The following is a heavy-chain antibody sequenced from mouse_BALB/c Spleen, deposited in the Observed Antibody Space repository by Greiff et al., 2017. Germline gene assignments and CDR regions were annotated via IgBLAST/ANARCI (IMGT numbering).Heavy chain of an antibody. J-gene: IGHJ2*01. D-gene: IGHD1-1*01. CDR3: ARVYYGSSSHFDY. CDR1: GYTFTSYW. Sequence: VQLQESRAELAKPGASVKMSCKASGYTFTSYWMHWVKQRPGQGLEWIGYINPSTGYTEYNQKFKDKATLTADKSSSTAYMQLSSLTSEDSAVYYCARVYYGSSSHFDYWGQGTTLTVSS. CDR2: INPSTGYT. V-gene: IGHV1-7*01.